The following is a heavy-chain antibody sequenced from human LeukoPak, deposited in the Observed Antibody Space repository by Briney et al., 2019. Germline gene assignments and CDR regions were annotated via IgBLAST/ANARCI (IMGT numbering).Heavy chain of an antibody. CDR3: ARDWNGSGTAFDH. CDR2: IKVDGTEK. V-gene: IGHV3-7*05. J-gene: IGHJ4*02. CDR1: GFSFSAYW. D-gene: IGHD1-1*01. Sequence: GGSLRLSCAASGFSFSAYWMSWVRQAPGKGLEWVANIKVDGTEKYYVDSVKGRFTISRDNAKNSLSLQMSGLRAEDTAVYYCARDWNGSGTAFDHWGQGTLVTASS.